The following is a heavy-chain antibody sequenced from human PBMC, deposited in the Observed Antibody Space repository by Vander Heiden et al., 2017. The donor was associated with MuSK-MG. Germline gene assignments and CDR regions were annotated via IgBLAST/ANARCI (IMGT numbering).Heavy chain of an antibody. CDR2: IRSTGTTI. D-gene: IGHD6-19*01. V-gene: IGHV3-48*02. CDR3: ARQSSGWTSPDY. J-gene: IGHJ4*02. CDR1: GFIFISYS. Sequence: DVQLVESGGGLVQPGGSLRLSCAASGFIFISYSMNWVRQAPGKGLEWISFIRSTGTTIYYADSVKGRFTISRDNDNNSLYLQMSRLRDEDTAVYYCARQSSGWTSPDYWGQGTLVTVST.